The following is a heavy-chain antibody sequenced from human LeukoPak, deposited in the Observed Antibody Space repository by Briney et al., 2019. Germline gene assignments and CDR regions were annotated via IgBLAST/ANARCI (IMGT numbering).Heavy chain of an antibody. V-gene: IGHV3-21*01. Sequence: GSLRLSCAASGFTSSSHSMNWVRQAPGKGLEWVSSISSTSSYKFYGDSVKGRCTISRDNAKNSLYLQMNSLRAEDTAVYYCVRGDYGDSSLGKWGQGTLVTVSS. CDR1: GFTSSSHS. D-gene: IGHD4-17*01. CDR3: VRGDYGDSSLGK. CDR2: ISSTSSYK. J-gene: IGHJ4*02.